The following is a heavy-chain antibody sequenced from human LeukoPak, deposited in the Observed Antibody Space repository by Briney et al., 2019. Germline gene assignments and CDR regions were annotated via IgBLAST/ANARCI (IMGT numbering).Heavy chain of an antibody. V-gene: IGHV4-31*03. J-gene: IGHJ5*02. CDR3: ASNRRSGGSGANWFDP. CDR1: GGSISSGDYY. CDR2: IYYSGST. D-gene: IGHD2-15*01. Sequence: SQTLSLTCTVSGGSISSGDYYWSWIRQHPGKGLEWIGYIYYSGSTYYNPSLKSRVTISVDTSKNQFSLKLSSVTAADTAVYYCASNRRSGGSGANWFDPWGQGTLVTVSS.